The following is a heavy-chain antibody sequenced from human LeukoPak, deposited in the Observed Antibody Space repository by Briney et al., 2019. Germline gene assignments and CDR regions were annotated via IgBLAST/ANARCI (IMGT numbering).Heavy chain of an antibody. D-gene: IGHD2-2*01. CDR1: GFTFSIYA. CDR2: ISSSGGST. J-gene: IGHJ6*02. Sequence: GGSLRLSCAASGFTFSIYAMSWVRQAPGKGLEWGSGISSSGGSTYYADSVRGRLTTSTAISKTTLYLQMNSLRAEDTALYYSAKDQKYCSSTNCQLGPRGYYCYYGMDVWGQGTTVTVSS. V-gene: IGHV3-23*01. CDR3: AKDQKYCSSTNCQLGPRGYYCYYGMDV.